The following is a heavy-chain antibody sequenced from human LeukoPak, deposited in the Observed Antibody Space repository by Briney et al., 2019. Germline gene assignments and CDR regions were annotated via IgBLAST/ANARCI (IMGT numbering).Heavy chain of an antibody. J-gene: IGHJ6*02. CDR1: GFTLSSYA. CDR3: ARDQILRSFYYYGMDV. Sequence: PGGSLRLSCAASGFTLSSYAMHWVRQAPGKGLEYVSAISSNGGSTYYANSVKGRFTISRDNSKNTLYLQMGSLRAEDMAVYYCARDQILRSFYYYGMDVWGQGTTITVSS. V-gene: IGHV3-64*01. D-gene: IGHD5-12*01. CDR2: ISSNGGST.